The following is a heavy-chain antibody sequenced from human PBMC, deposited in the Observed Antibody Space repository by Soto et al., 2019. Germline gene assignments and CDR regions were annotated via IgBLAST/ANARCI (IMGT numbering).Heavy chain of an antibody. J-gene: IGHJ4*02. CDR2: NSYSGST. V-gene: IGHV4-59*08. CDR1: GGSTSSYY. Sequence: QVQLQESGPGLVKPSETLSLTCTVTGGSTSSYYWSWLRQPPGKGLEWIGYNSYSGSTDSNPSLKSRVTISVDTPKNQFALKLSSATAADTAVYYCARHGGSYSFDYWGQGTLVTVSS. D-gene: IGHD1-26*01. CDR3: ARHGGSYSFDY.